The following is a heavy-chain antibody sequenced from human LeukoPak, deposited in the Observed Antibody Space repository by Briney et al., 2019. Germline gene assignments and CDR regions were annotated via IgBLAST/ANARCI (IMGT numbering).Heavy chain of an antibody. Sequence: SETLSLTCTVSGGPISSYYWSWIRQPPRKGLEWIGNIYYRGTTNYNPSLKSRVTISVDTSKNQFSLKLSSVTAADTAVYHCARETAAGQTDYWGQGTLVTVSS. V-gene: IGHV4-59*01. J-gene: IGHJ4*02. D-gene: IGHD6-13*01. CDR2: IYYRGTT. CDR1: GGPISSYY. CDR3: ARETAAGQTDY.